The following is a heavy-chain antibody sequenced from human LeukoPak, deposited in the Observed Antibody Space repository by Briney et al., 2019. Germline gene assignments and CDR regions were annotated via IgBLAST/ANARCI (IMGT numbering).Heavy chain of an antibody. Sequence: SVKVSCKASGGTFSSYAISWVRQAPGQGLEWMGRIIPIFGIANYAQKFQGRVTITADKSTSTAYMELSSLRSEDTAVYYCALKTVTNWFDPWGQGTLSPSPQ. CDR2: IIPIFGIA. CDR3: ALKTVTNWFDP. J-gene: IGHJ5*02. D-gene: IGHD4-11*01. CDR1: GGTFSSYA. V-gene: IGHV1-69*04.